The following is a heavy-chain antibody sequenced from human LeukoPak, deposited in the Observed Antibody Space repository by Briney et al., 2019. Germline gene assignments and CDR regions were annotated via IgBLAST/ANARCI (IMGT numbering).Heavy chain of an antibody. Sequence: GGSLRLSCAASGFTFDDYAMHWVRQAPGEGLEWVSGISWNSGSIGYADSVKGRFTISRDNAKNSLYLQMNSLRAEDTALYYCAKGIARDVSSSLDYWGQGTLVTVSS. CDR2: ISWNSGSI. J-gene: IGHJ4*02. CDR1: GFTFDDYA. V-gene: IGHV3-9*01. CDR3: AKGIARDVSSSLDY. D-gene: IGHD6-6*01.